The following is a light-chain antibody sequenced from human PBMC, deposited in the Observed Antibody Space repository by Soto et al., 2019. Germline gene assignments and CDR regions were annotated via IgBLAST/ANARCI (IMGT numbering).Light chain of an antibody. CDR2: EVS. CDR1: SSDVGGYNY. J-gene: IGLJ1*01. Sequence: QFALTQPASVSGSPGQSVTISCTGTSSDVGGYNYVSWYQQHPGKAPQLMIYEVSNRPSGVSNRFSGSKSGNTASLTISGLQAEDGADYYCSSYTSSSPYVFGTGTKVTVL. CDR3: SSYTSSSPYV. V-gene: IGLV2-14*01.